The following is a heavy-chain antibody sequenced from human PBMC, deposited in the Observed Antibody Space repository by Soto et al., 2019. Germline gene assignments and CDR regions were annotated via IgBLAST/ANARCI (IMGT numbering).Heavy chain of an antibody. D-gene: IGHD3-16*01. V-gene: IGHV3-23*01. J-gene: IGHJ4*02. CDR2: ISGSGGST. CDR3: AKLDDYEQLLNYYFDY. CDR1: GFTFSSYA. Sequence: PGGSLRLSCAASGFTFSSYAMSWVRQAPGKGLEWVSAISGSGGSTYYADSVKGRFTISRDNSKNTLYLQMNSLRAEDTAVYYCAKLDDYEQLLNYYFDYWGQGTLVTVSS.